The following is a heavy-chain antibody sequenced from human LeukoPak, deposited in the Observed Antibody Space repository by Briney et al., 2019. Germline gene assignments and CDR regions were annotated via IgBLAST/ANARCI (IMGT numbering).Heavy chain of an antibody. CDR3: AGAGDFWSGYHNWFDP. Sequence: PSETLSLTCTVSGGSISSSSYYWGWIRQPPGEGLEWIGSIYYSGSTYYNPSLKSRVTISVDTSKNQFSLKLSSVTAADTAVYYCAGAGDFWSGYHNWFDPWGQGTLVTVSS. J-gene: IGHJ5*02. CDR2: IYYSGST. CDR1: GGSISSSSYY. V-gene: IGHV4-39*07. D-gene: IGHD3-3*01.